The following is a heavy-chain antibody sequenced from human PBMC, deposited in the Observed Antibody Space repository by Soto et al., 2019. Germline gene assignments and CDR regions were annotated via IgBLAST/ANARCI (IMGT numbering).Heavy chain of an antibody. CDR1: GYTSTSYY. J-gene: IGHJ4*02. Sequence: ASVKVSCKASGYTSTSYYMHWVRQAPGQGLEWMGIINPSGGSTSYAQKFQGRVTMTRDTSTSTVYMELSSLRSEDTAVYYCARGHSSGYEFLFDYWGQGTLGTSPQ. CDR2: INPSGGST. D-gene: IGHD3-22*01. V-gene: IGHV1-46*01. CDR3: ARGHSSGYEFLFDY.